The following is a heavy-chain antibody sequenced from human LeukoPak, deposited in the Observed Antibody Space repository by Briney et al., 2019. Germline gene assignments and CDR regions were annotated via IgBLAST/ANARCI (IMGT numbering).Heavy chain of an antibody. CDR3: ARGRRTFDY. CDR1: GGSFSGYY. J-gene: IGHJ4*02. Sequence: SETLSLTCAVYGGSFSGYYWSWIRQPPGKGLEWIGEINHSGSTNYNPSLKSRVTISVDTSKNQFSLKLSSVTAADTAVYYCARGRRTFDYWGQGTLVTVSS. CDR2: INHSGST. V-gene: IGHV4-34*01.